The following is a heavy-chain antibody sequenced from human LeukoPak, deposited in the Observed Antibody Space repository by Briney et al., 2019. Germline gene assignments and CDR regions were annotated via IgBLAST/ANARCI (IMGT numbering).Heavy chain of an antibody. D-gene: IGHD3-10*01. CDR2: IYHSGST. Sequence: SETLSLTCAVSGGSISSGGYSWSWIRRPPGKGLEWIGYIYHSGSTCYNPSLKSRVTISVDRSKNQFSLKLSSVTAADTAVYYCARVYPIVVRGANNWYDPWGQGTLVTVSS. CDR1: GGSISSGGYS. V-gene: IGHV4-30-2*01. CDR3: ARVYPIVVRGANNWYDP. J-gene: IGHJ5*02.